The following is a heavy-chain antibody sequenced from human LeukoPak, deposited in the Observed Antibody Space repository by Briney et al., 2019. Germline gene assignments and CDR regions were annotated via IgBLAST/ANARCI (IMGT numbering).Heavy chain of an antibody. Sequence: GGSLRLSCAASGFTFSSYSMNWVRQAPGKGLEWVSYISSSSSTIYYADSVKGRFTISRDNAKNSLYLQMNSLRAEDTAVYYCARGATVATPDFDYWGQGTLVTVSS. CDR2: ISSSSSTI. V-gene: IGHV3-48*01. D-gene: IGHD4-23*01. CDR3: ARGATVATPDFDY. J-gene: IGHJ4*02. CDR1: GFTFSSYS.